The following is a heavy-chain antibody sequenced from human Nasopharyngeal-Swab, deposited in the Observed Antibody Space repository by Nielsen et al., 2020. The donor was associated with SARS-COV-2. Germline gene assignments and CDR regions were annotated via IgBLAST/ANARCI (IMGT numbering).Heavy chain of an antibody. V-gene: IGHV3-21*01. CDR1: GFTFSDYT. D-gene: IGHD2-2*01. J-gene: IGHJ4*02. CDR3: ASDSRY. Sequence: GGSLRLSCAASGFTFSDYTMNWVRQAPVQGLEWVSSISSSGSYMYYTDSVKGRFTMSRDNAKNSLYLQMNSLRAEDTAVYYCASDSRYWGQGTLVTVSS. CDR2: ISSSGSYM.